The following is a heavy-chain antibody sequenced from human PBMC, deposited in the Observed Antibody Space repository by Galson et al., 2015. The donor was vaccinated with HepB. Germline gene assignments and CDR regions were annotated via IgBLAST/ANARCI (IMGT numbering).Heavy chain of an antibody. J-gene: IGHJ3*02. CDR2: INPNSGGT. Sequence: SVKVSCKASGYTFTGYYMHWVRQAPGQGLEWMGWINPNSGGTNYAQKFQGRVTMTRDTSISTAYMELSRLRSDDTAVYYCARCPFWAPESLTEIVVFDAFDIWGQGTMVTVSS. CDR3: ARCPFWAPESLTEIVVFDAFDI. V-gene: IGHV1-2*02. D-gene: IGHD1-26*01. CDR1: GYTFTGYY.